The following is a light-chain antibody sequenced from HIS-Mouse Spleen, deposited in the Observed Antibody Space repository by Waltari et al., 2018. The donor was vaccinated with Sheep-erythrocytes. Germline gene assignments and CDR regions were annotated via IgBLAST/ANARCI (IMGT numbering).Light chain of an antibody. Sequence: HSSLTHPSSFSYSPPHSIPISFTLTIISCGCSNLFSWYQQHTGKAPKLMIYEGSKRPSGVSNRFSGSKSGNTASLTISGLQAEDEADYYCCSYAGSSTLVFGGGTKLKVL. J-gene: IGLJ2*01. CDR3: CSYAGSSTLV. CDR2: EGS. CDR1: IISCGCSNL. V-gene: IGLV2-23*01.